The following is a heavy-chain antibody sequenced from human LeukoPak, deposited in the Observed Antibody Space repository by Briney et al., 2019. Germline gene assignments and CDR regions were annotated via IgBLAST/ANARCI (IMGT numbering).Heavy chain of an antibody. Sequence: VASVKVSCKVSGYTLTELSMHWVRQAPGKGLEWMGGFDPEDGETIYAQKFQGRVTMTEDTSTDTAYMELSSLRSEDTAVYYCATDIKLRTALVPVRWGQGTLVTVSS. CDR1: GYTLTELS. J-gene: IGHJ4*02. V-gene: IGHV1-24*01. CDR2: FDPEDGET. CDR3: ATDIKLRTALVPVR. D-gene: IGHD1-14*01.